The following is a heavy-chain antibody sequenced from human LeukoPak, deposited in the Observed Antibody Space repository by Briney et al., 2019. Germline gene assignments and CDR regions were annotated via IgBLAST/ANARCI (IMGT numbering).Heavy chain of an antibody. CDR1: GFTFNIYS. Sequence: GGSLRLSCTASGFTFNIYSMTWVRQAPGKGLEWAANIRHDGSEKYYVDSVRGRVTISRDNAKNSVYLQLNSLRPEDTAVYFCARHNYYRFDYWGQGTLVTASS. V-gene: IGHV3-7*01. CDR3: ARHNYYRFDY. J-gene: IGHJ4*02. CDR2: IRHDGSEK. D-gene: IGHD1-1*01.